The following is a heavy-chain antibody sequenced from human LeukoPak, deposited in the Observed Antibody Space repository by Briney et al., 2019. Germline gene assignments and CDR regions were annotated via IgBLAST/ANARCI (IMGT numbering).Heavy chain of an antibody. V-gene: IGHV4-59*08. CDR3: ARGPRQSTFYGMDV. CDR2: ISDSGST. J-gene: IGHJ6*02. CDR1: GGSISSFY. Sequence: NPSETLSLTCTVSGGSISSFYWSWIRQPPGKGLEWIGYISDSGSTNYNPSLKSRVTISVDTSKNQFSLKLSSVTAADTAVYYCARGPRQSTFYGMDVWGQGTTVTVSS. D-gene: IGHD1-14*01.